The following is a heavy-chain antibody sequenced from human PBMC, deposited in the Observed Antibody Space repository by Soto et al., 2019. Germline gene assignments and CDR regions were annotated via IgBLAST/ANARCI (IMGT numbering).Heavy chain of an antibody. CDR3: ARSYLRLGQLSLYY. D-gene: IGHD3-16*02. V-gene: IGHV3-7*03. CDR1: VFTFSIYW. J-gene: IGHJ4*02. CDR2: IKQDGSEK. Sequence: RGSLLLSCASSVFTFSIYWMSWVRQAPGKGLEWVANIKQDGSEKYYVDSVKGRFTISRDNAKNSLYLQMNSLRAEDTAVYYCARSYLRLGQLSLYYWGQGTLVTVSS.